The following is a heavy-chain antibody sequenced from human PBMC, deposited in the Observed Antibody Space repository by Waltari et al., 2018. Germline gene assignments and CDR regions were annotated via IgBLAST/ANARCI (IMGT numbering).Heavy chain of an antibody. CDR3: ARPLMGVSLDAFDL. J-gene: IGHJ3*01. Sequence: QDQLVQSGHEVKKPGASVKVSCKASGFTLSTSPNTWVRQAPGRGVEWMGWVSHKYDKTKSAEKFQGRVTLTTDTSPNTVVMELRSLGPDDTALYYCARPLMGVSLDAFDLWGQGTMVTVSS. V-gene: IGHV1-18*04. D-gene: IGHD3-10*01. CDR1: GFTLSTSP. CDR2: VSHKYDKT.